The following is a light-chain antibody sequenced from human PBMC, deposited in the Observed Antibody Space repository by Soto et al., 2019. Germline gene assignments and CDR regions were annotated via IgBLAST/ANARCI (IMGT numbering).Light chain of an antibody. V-gene: IGLV2-14*01. CDR3: RSYTIPSALV. J-gene: IGLJ1*01. Sequence: QSALTQPASVSGAPGQSITISCTGTSSDVGGYYFVSWYRQYPGQAPKILIYEVTHRPSGVPDRFSGSTSGNTASLTSAGLQADDEADYYFRSYTIPSALVFGPGTKLTVL. CDR2: EVT. CDR1: SSDVGGYYF.